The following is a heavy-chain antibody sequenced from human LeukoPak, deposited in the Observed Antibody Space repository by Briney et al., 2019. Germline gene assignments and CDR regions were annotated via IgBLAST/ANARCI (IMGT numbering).Heavy chain of an antibody. J-gene: IGHJ5*02. CDR2: IYTSGST. V-gene: IGHV4-4*07. Sequence: SETLSLTCTVSGGSISSYYWSWIRQPAGKGLEWIGRIYTSGSTNYNPSLKSRVTISVDTSKNQFSLKLSSVTSADTAVYYCARGPDYSSSYAANWFDPWGQGTLVTVSS. CDR1: GGSISSYY. D-gene: IGHD6-13*01. CDR3: ARGPDYSSSYAANWFDP.